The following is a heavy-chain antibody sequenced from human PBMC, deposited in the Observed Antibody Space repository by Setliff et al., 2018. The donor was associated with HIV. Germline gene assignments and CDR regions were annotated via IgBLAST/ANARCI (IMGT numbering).Heavy chain of an antibody. J-gene: IGHJ6*03. D-gene: IGHD3-10*01. Sequence: ASVKVSCKASGYTFTSYAMHWVRQAPGQRLEWMGWINAGNGNTKCSQKFQGRVTITRDTSASTAYMELSSLRSEDTAVYYCAREGKFRYYYYMDVWGKGTTVTVSS. CDR3: AREGKFRYYYYMDV. V-gene: IGHV1-3*01. CDR1: GYTFTSYA. CDR2: INAGNGNT.